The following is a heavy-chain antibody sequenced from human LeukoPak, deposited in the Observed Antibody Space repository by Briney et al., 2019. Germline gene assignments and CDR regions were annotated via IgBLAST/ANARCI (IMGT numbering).Heavy chain of an antibody. Sequence: KVSCKASGYTFTSYGISWVRQAPGQGLEWMGWISAYNGNTNYAQKLQGRVTMTTDTSTSTAYMEMRRLRSDDTAVYYCARAYYDFWSGLLGPPDYWGQGTLVTVSS. CDR3: ARAYYDFWSGLLGPPDY. CDR1: GYTFTSYG. V-gene: IGHV1-18*01. CDR2: ISAYNGNT. J-gene: IGHJ4*02. D-gene: IGHD3-3*01.